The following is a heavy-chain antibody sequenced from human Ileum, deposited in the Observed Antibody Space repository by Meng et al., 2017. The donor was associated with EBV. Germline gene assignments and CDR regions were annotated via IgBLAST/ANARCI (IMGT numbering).Heavy chain of an antibody. CDR1: GFSFSNSW. V-gene: IGHV3-74*01. CDR3: ARRDGSSWYYFDY. D-gene: IGHD6-13*01. Sequence: EVQLVESGGGLVQPGGSLRPPCAVSGFSFSNSWLHWVRQAPGKGLVWVSRINSDGSSISYADSVKGRFTISRDNAKNTLYLQMNSLRAEDTAVYYCARRDGSSWYYFDYWGQGALVTVSA. J-gene: IGHJ4*02. CDR2: INSDGSSI.